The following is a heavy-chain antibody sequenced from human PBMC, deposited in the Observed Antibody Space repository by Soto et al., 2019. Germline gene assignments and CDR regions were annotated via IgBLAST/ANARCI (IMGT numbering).Heavy chain of an antibody. CDR1: GGTFSSYA. D-gene: IGHD3-10*01. Sequence: SVKVSCKASGGTFSSYAISWVRQAPGQGLEWMGGIIPIFGTANYAQKFQGRVTITADESTSTAYMELSSLRSEDTAVYYCARDYKDYYGSRSPWYYYGMDVWGQGTTVTVSS. V-gene: IGHV1-69*13. CDR3: ARDYKDYYGSRSPWYYYGMDV. CDR2: IIPIFGTA. J-gene: IGHJ6*02.